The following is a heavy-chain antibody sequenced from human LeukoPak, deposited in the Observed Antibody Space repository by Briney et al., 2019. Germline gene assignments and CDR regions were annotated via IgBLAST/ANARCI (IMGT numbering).Heavy chain of an antibody. D-gene: IGHD2-15*01. CDR1: GGSISSSSYY. CDR2: TYYSGST. Sequence: SETLSLTCTVSGGSISSSSYYWGWIRQPPGKGLEWIGSTYYSGSTYYNPSLKSRVTISVDTSKNQFSLKLSSVTAADTAVYYCARGSGRYYYYMDVWGKGTTVTVSS. V-gene: IGHV4-39*07. CDR3: ARGSGRYYYYMDV. J-gene: IGHJ6*03.